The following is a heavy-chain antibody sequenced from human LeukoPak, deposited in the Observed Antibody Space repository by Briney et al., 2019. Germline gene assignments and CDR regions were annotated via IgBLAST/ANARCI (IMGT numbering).Heavy chain of an antibody. CDR3: ARESGYGNYLSTLGY. V-gene: IGHV4-34*01. J-gene: IGHJ4*02. CDR2: INHSGST. CDR1: GGSFSGYY. Sequence: SETLSLTCAVYGGSFSGYYWSWIRQPPGKGLEWIGEINHSGSTNYNPSLKSRVTISVDTSKNQFSLKLSSVTAADTAVYYCARESGYGNYLSTLGYWGQGTLVTVSS. D-gene: IGHD4-11*01.